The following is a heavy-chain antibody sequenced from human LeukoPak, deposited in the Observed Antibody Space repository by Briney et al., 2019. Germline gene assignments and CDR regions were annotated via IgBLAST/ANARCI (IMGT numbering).Heavy chain of an antibody. V-gene: IGHV3-7*01. Sequence: GGSLRLSCAASGFTFSTYWMSWVRQAPGKGLEWVANIKTDGSETHYVDSVKGRFTISRDNAKNSLYLQMNSPRAEDTAVYYRARGPSYGARCDYLDYWGQGALVTVSS. CDR1: GFTFSTYW. J-gene: IGHJ4*02. D-gene: IGHD4/OR15-4a*01. CDR3: ARGPSYGARCDYLDY. CDR2: IKTDGSET.